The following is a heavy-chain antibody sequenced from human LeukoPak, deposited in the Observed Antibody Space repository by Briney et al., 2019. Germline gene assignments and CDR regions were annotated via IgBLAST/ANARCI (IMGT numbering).Heavy chain of an antibody. D-gene: IGHD6-13*01. CDR3: AKEAAAGPFDY. CDR1: GFSFSTYW. V-gene: IGHV3-7*01. CDR2: INQDGSDK. J-gene: IGHJ4*02. Sequence: GGSLRLSCAASGFSFSTYWMSWVRQAPGKGLEWVAAINQDGSDKYYVDSVKGRFTISRDNAKNTLYLQMNSLRAEDTAVYYCAKEAAAGPFDYWGQGTLVTVSS.